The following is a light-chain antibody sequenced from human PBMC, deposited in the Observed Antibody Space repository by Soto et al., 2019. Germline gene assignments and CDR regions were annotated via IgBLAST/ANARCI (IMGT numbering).Light chain of an antibody. V-gene: IGKV4-1*01. CDR3: QQYYSTSLT. CDR2: WAS. J-gene: IGKJ1*01. Sequence: DIVMTQSPDSLAVSLGERATINCKSSQSVLYSSNNKNYLAWYQQKPGQPPKLRIYWASTRESGVPDRFSGSGSGTDFTLTISSLQAEDVAVYYCQQYYSTSLTFGQGTKVEIK. CDR1: QSVLYSSNNKNY.